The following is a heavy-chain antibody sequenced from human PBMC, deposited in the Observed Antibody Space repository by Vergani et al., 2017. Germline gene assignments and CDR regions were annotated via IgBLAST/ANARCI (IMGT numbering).Heavy chain of an antibody. Sequence: QVQLVQSGAEVKKPGSSVRVSCKASGGTFSNYAISWVRQAPGQGLEWMGRIILISGTTNYAQKFQGRVTITADESTRTVYMELSSLRSEDTAVYYCARRSSWYNAVAGSLWFDPWGQGTLVTVSS. D-gene: IGHD6-19*01. J-gene: IGHJ5*02. CDR1: GGTFSNYA. CDR3: ARRSSWYNAVAGSLWFDP. V-gene: IGHV1-69*13. CDR2: IILISGTT.